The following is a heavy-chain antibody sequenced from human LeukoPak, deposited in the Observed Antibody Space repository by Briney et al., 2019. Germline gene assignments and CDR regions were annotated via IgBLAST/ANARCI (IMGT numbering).Heavy chain of an antibody. D-gene: IGHD3-3*01. CDR2: INWNGGST. Sequence: GGSLRLSCAASGFTFDDYGMSWVRQAPGKGLEWVSGINWNGGSTGYADSVKGRFTISRDNAKNSLYLQMNSLRAEDTALYYCARVNYDFWSGYCPYWGQGTLVTVSS. J-gene: IGHJ4*02. V-gene: IGHV3-20*04. CDR3: ARVNYDFWSGYCPY. CDR1: GFTFDDYG.